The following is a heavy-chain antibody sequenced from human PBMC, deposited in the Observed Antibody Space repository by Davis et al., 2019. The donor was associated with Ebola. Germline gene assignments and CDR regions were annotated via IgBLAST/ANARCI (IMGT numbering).Heavy chain of an antibody. D-gene: IGHD6-6*01. CDR1: GFTFSSYA. V-gene: IGHV3-23*01. J-gene: IGHJ6*04. CDR2: ISGSGGST. CDR3: AKSQLFQRYYYYGMDV. Sequence: GESLKISCAASGFTFSSYAMSWLRQPPGKGLEWVSAISGSGGSTYYADSVKGRFTISRDNSKNTLYLQMNSLRAEDTAVYYCAKSQLFQRYYYYGMDVWGKGTTVTVSS.